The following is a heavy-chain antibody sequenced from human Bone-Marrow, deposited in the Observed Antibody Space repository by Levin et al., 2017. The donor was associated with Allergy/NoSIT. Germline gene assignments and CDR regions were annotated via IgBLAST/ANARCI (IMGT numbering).Heavy chain of an antibody. CDR2: IYSGGTT. V-gene: IGHV3-53*01. J-gene: IGHJ2*01. CDR1: GFTVSSHY. D-gene: IGHD4-17*01. Sequence: GESLKISCAASGFTVSSHYMSWVRQAPGKGLEWVSVIYSGGTTYYEDSVKGRFTFSRDNSKNTLYLQMNSLRAEDTAVYYCARMVTTSWYFDLWGRGTLVTVSS. CDR3: ARMVTTSWYFDL.